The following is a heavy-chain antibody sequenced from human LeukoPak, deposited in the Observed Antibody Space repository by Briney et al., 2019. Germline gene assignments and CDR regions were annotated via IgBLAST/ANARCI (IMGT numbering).Heavy chain of an antibody. J-gene: IGHJ4*02. CDR1: GYTFTSYD. V-gene: IGHV1-2*06. Sequence: VKVSCKASGYTFTSYDINWVRQAPGQGPEWMGRVNPSSGIANYAQRFQGRVTMTRDTSISTAYMELSGLTSDDTALYYCARGNARSWYFLYWGQGTLVTVSS. D-gene: IGHD6-13*01. CDR2: VNPSSGIA. CDR3: ARGNARSWYFLY.